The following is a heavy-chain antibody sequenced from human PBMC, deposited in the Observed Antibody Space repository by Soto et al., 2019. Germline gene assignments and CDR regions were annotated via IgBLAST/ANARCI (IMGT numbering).Heavy chain of an antibody. V-gene: IGHV4-34*01. CDR3: AAESLEEWEIDY. CDR2: INHSGST. Sequence: PSETLSLTCAVYGGSFSGYYWSWIRQPPGKGLEWIGEINHSGSTNYNPSLKSRVTISVDTSKNQFSLKLSSVTAADTAVYYCAAESLEEWEIDYWGQGTLVTVSS. J-gene: IGHJ4*02. D-gene: IGHD1-26*01. CDR1: GGSFSGYY.